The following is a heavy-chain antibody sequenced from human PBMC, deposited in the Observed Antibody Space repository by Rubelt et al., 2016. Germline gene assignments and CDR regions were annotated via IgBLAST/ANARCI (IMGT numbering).Heavy chain of an antibody. CDR3: AREIPLDSSGPLGDY. CDR2: IYYSGRT. J-gene: IGHJ4*02. Sequence: QLQLQESGPGLVKPSETLSLTCTVSGGSISSSSYYWGWIRQPPGKGLEWIGSIYYSGRTYYKPSLKSRVTISVNTSKNQFSLKLTSVTAADTAVYYCAREIPLDSSGPLGDYWGQGTLVTVSS. D-gene: IGHD3-22*01. CDR1: GGSISSSSYY. V-gene: IGHV4-39*07.